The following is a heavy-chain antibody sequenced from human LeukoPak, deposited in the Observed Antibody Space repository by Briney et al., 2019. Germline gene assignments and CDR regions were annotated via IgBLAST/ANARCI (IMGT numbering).Heavy chain of an antibody. Sequence: GGSLRLSCAASGFTFSSYAMHWVRQAPGKGLEWVAVISYDGSNKYYADSVKGRFTISRDNSKNTLYLQMNSLRAEDTAVYYCARGIVVVPAANSPVYWGQGTLVTVSS. CDR3: ARGIVVVPAANSPVY. V-gene: IGHV3-30-3*01. CDR2: ISYDGSNK. J-gene: IGHJ4*02. CDR1: GFTFSSYA. D-gene: IGHD2-2*01.